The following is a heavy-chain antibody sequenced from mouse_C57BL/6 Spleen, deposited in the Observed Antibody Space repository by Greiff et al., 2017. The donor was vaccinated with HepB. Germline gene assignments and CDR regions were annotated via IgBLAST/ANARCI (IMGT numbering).Heavy chain of an antibody. V-gene: IGHV2-5*01. D-gene: IGHD1-1*01. J-gene: IGHJ4*01. CDR1: GFSFTSYG. Sequence: VQLVESGPGLVQPSQSLSITCTVSGFSFTSYGVHWVRQSPGKGLEWLGVIWRGGSTDYNAAFMSRLSITKDNSKSQVFFKMNSLQADDTAIYYCAKRDYYYGSSPYGYAMDYWGQGPSVTVSS. CDR3: AKRDYYYGSSPYGYAMDY. CDR2: IWRGGST.